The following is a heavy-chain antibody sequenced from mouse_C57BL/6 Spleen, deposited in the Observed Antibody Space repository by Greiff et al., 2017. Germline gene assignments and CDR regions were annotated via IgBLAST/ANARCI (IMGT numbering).Heavy chain of an antibody. Sequence: QVQLKQSGAELVKPGASVKMSCKASGYTFTSYWITWVKQRPGQGLEWIGDIYPGSGSTNYNEKFKSKATLTVDTSSSTAYMQLSSLTSEDSAVYYCARFGNYEGYAMDYWGQGTSVTVSS. J-gene: IGHJ4*01. V-gene: IGHV1-55*01. CDR1: GYTFTSYW. CDR2: IYPGSGST. D-gene: IGHD2-1*01. CDR3: ARFGNYEGYAMDY.